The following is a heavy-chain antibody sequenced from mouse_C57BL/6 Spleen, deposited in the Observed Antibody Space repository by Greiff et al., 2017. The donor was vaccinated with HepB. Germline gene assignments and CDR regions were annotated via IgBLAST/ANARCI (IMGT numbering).Heavy chain of an antibody. CDR2: IDPEDGDT. CDR3: TYYYGSSYWYFDV. D-gene: IGHD1-1*01. CDR1: GFNIKDYY. J-gene: IGHJ1*03. V-gene: IGHV14-1*01. Sequence: DVQLVESGAELVRPGASVKLSCTASGFNIKDYYMHWVKQRPEQGLEWIGRIDPEDGDTEYAPKFQGKATMTADTSSNTAYLQLSSLTSEDTAVYYCTYYYGSSYWYFDVWGTGTTVTVSS.